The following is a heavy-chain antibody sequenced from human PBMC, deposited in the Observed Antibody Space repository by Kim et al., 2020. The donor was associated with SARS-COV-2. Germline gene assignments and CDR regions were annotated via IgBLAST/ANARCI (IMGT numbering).Heavy chain of an antibody. Sequence: ASVKVSCKASGYSFTDYDIHWVRQAPGQGLEWMGRLNPNSGGTNYAQNFQGRITVTRDTSISTAYMELSSLTSDDTAVYYCARDGSWYDRDYWGQGALVT. J-gene: IGHJ4*02. V-gene: IGHV1-2*06. D-gene: IGHD6-13*01. CDR1: GYSFTDYD. CDR2: LNPNSGGT. CDR3: ARDGSWYDRDY.